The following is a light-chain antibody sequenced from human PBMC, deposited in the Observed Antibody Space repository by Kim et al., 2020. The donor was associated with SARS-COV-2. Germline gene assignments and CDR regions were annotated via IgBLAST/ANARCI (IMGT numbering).Light chain of an antibody. V-gene: IGKV1-39*01. J-gene: IGKJ2*01. Sequence: SASVGDRVTITCRASQSITNYLNWYQLKPGKAPNLLIHAASTLQGGVPSRFSGSGSGTDFTLTISGLQPDEFATYYCQQSDNTPYTFGQGTKLEI. CDR2: AAS. CDR3: QQSDNTPYT. CDR1: QSITNY.